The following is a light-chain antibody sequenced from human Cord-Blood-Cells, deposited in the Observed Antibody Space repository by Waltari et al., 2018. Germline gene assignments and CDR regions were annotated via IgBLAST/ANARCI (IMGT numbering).Light chain of an antibody. CDR2: DVS. J-gene: IGLJ2*01. CDR1: SSDVGGYHY. Sequence: QSALTQPASVSGSPGTSITIPCTGTSSDVGGYHYVSWNQQHPGKAPKLMIYDVSNRPSGVSNRFSGSKSGNTASLTISGLQAEDEADYYCSSYTSSSTVVFGGGTKLTVL. CDR3: SSYTSSSTVV. V-gene: IGLV2-14*01.